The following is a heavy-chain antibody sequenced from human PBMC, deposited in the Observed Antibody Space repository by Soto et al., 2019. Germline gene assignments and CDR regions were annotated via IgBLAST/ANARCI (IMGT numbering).Heavy chain of an antibody. D-gene: IGHD5-18*01. CDR2: ISGSGGST. V-gene: IGHV3-23*01. CDR1: GFNFSSYA. Sequence: GGSLRLSCAASGFNFSSYAMSWVRQAPGKGLEWVSAISGSGGSTYYADSVKGRFTISRDNSKNTLYLQMNSLRAEDTAVYYWAASWIQLWLDYCGQGTLVTVSS. J-gene: IGHJ4*02. CDR3: AASWIQLWLDY.